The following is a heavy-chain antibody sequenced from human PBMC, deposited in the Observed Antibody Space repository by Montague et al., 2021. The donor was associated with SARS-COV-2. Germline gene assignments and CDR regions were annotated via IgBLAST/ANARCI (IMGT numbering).Heavy chain of an antibody. CDR3: ARVQYRLLFVPRYYGMDV. D-gene: IGHD2-2*01. J-gene: IGHJ6*02. Sequence: SETLSLTCAVYGGSLSGHYWSGIRQPPGEGLEWIAEISHSGSTSYNPSLKSRVTISVDTSKNQFSLKLSSATAADTAVYYCARVQYRLLFVPRYYGMDVWGQGTTVTVSS. CDR1: GGSLSGHY. V-gene: IGHV4-34*01. CDR2: ISHSGST.